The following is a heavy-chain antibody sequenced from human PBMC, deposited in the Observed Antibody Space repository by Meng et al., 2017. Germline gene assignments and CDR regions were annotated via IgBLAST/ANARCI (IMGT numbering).Heavy chain of an antibody. D-gene: IGHD1-7*01. CDR1: GYTFIDAY. CDR3: ARDGGNYDFDY. J-gene: IGHJ4*02. Sequence: QVQLGQFGAEGRKPGASVKLSCKASGYTFIDAYIHWVRQAPGQGLEWMGRIIPRSSGANSAQKFQGRVTLTWDTSINTAYMELSSLRSDDTAIYYCARDGGNYDFDYWGQGTLVTVSS. CDR2: IIPRSSGA. V-gene: IGHV1-2*06.